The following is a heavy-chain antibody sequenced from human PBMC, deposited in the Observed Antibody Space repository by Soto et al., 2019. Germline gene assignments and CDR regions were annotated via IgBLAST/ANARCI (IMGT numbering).Heavy chain of an antibody. CDR3: ANIRVGIAAAGTSFYY. CDR2: ISYDGSNK. D-gene: IGHD6-13*01. Sequence: GGSLRLSCAASGSTFTGYCMHRVRQAPGKGLEWVAVISYDGSNKYYADSVKGRFTISRDNSKNTLYLQMNSLRAEDTAVYYCANIRVGIAAAGTSFYYWGQGTLVTVSS. CDR1: GSTFTGYC. J-gene: IGHJ4*02. V-gene: IGHV3-30*18.